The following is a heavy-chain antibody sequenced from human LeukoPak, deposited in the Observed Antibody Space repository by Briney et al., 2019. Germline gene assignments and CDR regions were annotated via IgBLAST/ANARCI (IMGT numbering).Heavy chain of an antibody. D-gene: IGHD1-26*01. Sequence: HPGGSLRLSCAASGFTVSSNYMSWVRQAPGKGLEWVSVIYSGGSTYYADSVKGRFTISRDNSKNTLYLQMNSLRAEDTAVYYCARDRGRGRGGYYYYGMDVWGQGTMVTVSS. CDR1: GFTVSSNY. V-gene: IGHV3-53*01. CDR3: ARDRGRGRGGYYYYGMDV. CDR2: IYSGGST. J-gene: IGHJ6*02.